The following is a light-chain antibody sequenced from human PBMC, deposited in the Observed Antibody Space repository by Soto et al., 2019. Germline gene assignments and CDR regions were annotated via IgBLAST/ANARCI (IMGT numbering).Light chain of an antibody. J-gene: IGKJ2*01. CDR2: WAS. CDR1: QSVLYSSNNKNY. V-gene: IGKV4-1*01. Sequence: DIVMTQSPDSLAVSLGERATINCKSSQSVLYSSNNKNYLAWYQQKPGQPPKLLIYWASTRESGVPDRFSGSGSATYFTITISSLQAEDVAVYYCQKYYSTPQYTFGQGTKLEIK. CDR3: QKYYSTPQYT.